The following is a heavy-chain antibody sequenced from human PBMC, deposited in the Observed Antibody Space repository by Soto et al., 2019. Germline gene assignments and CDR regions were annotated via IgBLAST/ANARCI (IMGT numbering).Heavy chain of an antibody. CDR2: IIPICGTE. D-gene: IGHD5-12*01. J-gene: IGHJ2*01. CDR3: ARGNHRWLQLWYFDL. Sequence: QVQLVQSGAEVKKPGSSVKVSCKASGGTFSNYPISWVRQAPGQGLEWMGGIIPICGTENCAQKFQGRVTITADESTSTAYMELSSLRSEDTAVYYCARGNHRWLQLWYFDLWGRGTLVTVSS. CDR1: GGTFSNYP. V-gene: IGHV1-69*12.